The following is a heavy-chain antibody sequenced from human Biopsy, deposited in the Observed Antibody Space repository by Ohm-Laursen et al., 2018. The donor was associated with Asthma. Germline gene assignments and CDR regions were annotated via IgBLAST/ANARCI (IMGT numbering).Heavy chain of an antibody. Sequence: SLRLSCPASGYTFSNYGMHWVRQPPGKGLDWVAVISFDGSNKNYTDSVNGRFTISRDNSRNTLHLQMNSLKAEDTAVYYCAKDVFPGWELRRGPDYWGQGTLVTVSS. J-gene: IGHJ4*02. CDR3: AKDVFPGWELRRGPDY. V-gene: IGHV3-30*18. D-gene: IGHD1-26*01. CDR2: ISFDGSNK. CDR1: GYTFSNYG.